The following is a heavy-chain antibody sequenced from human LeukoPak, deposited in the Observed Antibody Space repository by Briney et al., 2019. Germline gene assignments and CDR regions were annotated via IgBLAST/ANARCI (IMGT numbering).Heavy chain of an antibody. CDR3: ARCGRIAARPSDY. D-gene: IGHD6-6*01. CDR1: GFTFSSYA. V-gene: IGHV3-30-3*01. Sequence: GGSLRLSCAASGFTFSSYAMHWVRQAPGKGLEWVAVISYDGSNKYYADSVKGRFTISRDNSKNTLYLQMNSLRAEDTAVYYCARCGRIAARPSDYWGQGTLVTVSS. J-gene: IGHJ4*02. CDR2: ISYDGSNK.